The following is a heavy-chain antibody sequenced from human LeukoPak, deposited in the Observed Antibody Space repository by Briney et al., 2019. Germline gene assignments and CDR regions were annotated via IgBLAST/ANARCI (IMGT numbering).Heavy chain of an antibody. D-gene: IGHD5-18*01. V-gene: IGHV3-48*01. CDR3: ARVGSRYGPPNS. CDR2: ISSDAKTV. Sequence: TGGSLRLSCAASGFNFRFYIMNWVRQAPGEGLEWISYISSDAKTVDCADSVKGRFTISRDNAKNSLYLQMSSLSADDTAVYYCARVGSRYGPPNSWGQGTLVTVSS. J-gene: IGHJ4*02. CDR1: GFNFRFYI.